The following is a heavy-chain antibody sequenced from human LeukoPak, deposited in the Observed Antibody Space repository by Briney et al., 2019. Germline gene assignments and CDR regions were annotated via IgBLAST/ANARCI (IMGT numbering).Heavy chain of an antibody. Sequence: GGSLRLSCAASGFTFGDYAMHWVRQVPGKGLEWVSLISRDGDTTYYADSVKGRFTISRDNSKDSLYLQMNSLRTEDTALYYCVKVGGRHHDNWGQGTLVTVSS. J-gene: IGHJ4*02. CDR3: VKVGGRHHDN. D-gene: IGHD3-10*01. V-gene: IGHV3-43*02. CDR2: ISRDGDTT. CDR1: GFTFGDYA.